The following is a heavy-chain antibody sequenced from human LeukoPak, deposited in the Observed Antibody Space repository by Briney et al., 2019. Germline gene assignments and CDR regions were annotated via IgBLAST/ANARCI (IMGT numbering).Heavy chain of an antibody. J-gene: IGHJ4*02. Sequence: ASVKVSCKASGYTFTSYDISWVRQAPGQGLEWMGWISADNGNTYYAQKLQGRVTMTTDTSTSTAYMELRSLRSDDTAVYYCARGGSGWYLWYFDYWGQGTLVTVSS. CDR3: ARGGSGWYLWYFDY. D-gene: IGHD6-19*01. CDR2: ISADNGNT. V-gene: IGHV1-18*01. CDR1: GYTFTSYD.